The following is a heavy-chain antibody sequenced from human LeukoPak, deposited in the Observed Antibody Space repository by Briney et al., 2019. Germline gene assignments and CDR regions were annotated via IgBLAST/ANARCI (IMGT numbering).Heavy chain of an antibody. CDR1: GFTFSSYS. D-gene: IGHD6-13*01. J-gene: IGHJ4*02. V-gene: IGHV3-21*01. CDR3: ASSWISAAAGRSAFDY. CDR2: ISSSSSYI. Sequence: GGSLRLSCAASGFTFSSYSMNWVRQAPGKGLEWVSSISSSSSYIYYADSVKGRFTISRDNAKNSLYLQMNSLRAEDTAVYYCASSWISAAAGRSAFDYWGQGTLVTVSS.